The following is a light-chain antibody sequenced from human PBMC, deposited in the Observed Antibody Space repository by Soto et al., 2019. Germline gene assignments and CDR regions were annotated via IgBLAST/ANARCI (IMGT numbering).Light chain of an antibody. CDR1: QNINTW. J-gene: IGKJ1*01. CDR2: KAY. CDR3: QQYNNYFWA. V-gene: IGKV1-5*03. Sequence: DIQMTHSPSTVSASVGDRVTITFRASQNINTWLAWYQQKPGKAPKLLILKAYSLESGVPSRFSGSGSGTEFTLTISSLQPDDLATYYCQQYNNYFWAFGQGTKVDIK.